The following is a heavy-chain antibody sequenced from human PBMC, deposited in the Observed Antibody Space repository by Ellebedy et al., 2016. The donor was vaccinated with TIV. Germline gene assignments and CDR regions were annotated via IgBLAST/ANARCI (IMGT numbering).Heavy chain of an antibody. J-gene: IGHJ4*02. Sequence: ASVKVSXXASGYIFSGHFLHWVRQAPGQGLEWMAYINPENGDTGYTQSLQGRATVTRDTSITTAYMELTRLTSDDTAVYYCAREATAAGPIKHFDYWGQGTLVTVSS. CDR1: GYIFSGHF. CDR3: AREATAAGPIKHFDY. V-gene: IGHV1-2*02. D-gene: IGHD6-25*01. CDR2: INPENGDT.